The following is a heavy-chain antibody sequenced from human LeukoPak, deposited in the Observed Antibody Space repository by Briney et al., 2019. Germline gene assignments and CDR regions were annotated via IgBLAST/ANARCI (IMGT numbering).Heavy chain of an antibody. CDR2: IHASGPT. V-gene: IGHV4-4*09. J-gene: IGHJ4*02. CDR1: GGSISTYS. CDR3: ARQDAGIAARPFDN. Sequence: PSETLSLTCTVSGGSISTYSWSWIRRPPGKGLEWIAYIHASGPTNYNPSLKSRITISVDTSKNQFSLKLSSVTAANTAVYYCARQDAGIAARPFDNWGQGTLVTVSS. D-gene: IGHD6-6*01.